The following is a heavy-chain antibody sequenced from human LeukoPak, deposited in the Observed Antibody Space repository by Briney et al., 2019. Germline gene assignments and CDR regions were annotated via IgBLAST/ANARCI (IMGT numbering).Heavy chain of an antibody. V-gene: IGHV3-53*01. CDR2: IYSGGST. D-gene: IGHD4-17*01. J-gene: IGHJ4*02. CDR1: GFTVSSNY. Sequence: PGGSLRLSCAASGFTVSSNYMSWVRQAPGKGLEWGSVIYSGGSTYYADSVKVRFTISRENSKNTLSLQMNSLRAEDTAVYYCARGRRSFYGDLDYWGQGTLVTVPS. CDR3: ARGRRSFYGDLDY.